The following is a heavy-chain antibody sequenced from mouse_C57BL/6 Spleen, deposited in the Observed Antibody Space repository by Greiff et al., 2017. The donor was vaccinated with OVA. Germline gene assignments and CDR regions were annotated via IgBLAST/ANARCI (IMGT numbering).Heavy chain of an antibody. CDR3: ARDGNYYAMED. D-gene: IGHD2-1*01. V-gene: IGHV1-18*01. CDR1: GYTFTDYN. Sequence: VQLQQSGPELVKPGASVKIPCKASGYTFTDYNMDWVKQSHGQSLEWIGDINPNTGGTTYNQKFKGKATLTVDKSSSTAYMELRSLTSEDTAVYYCARDGNYYAMEDWGQAASVTVAS. J-gene: IGHJ4*01. CDR2: INPNTGGT.